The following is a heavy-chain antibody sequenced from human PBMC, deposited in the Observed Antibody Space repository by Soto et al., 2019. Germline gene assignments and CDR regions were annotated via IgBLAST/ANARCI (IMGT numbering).Heavy chain of an antibody. V-gene: IGHV3-23*01. CDR2: ISGSGGTT. J-gene: IGHJ4*02. D-gene: IGHD2-2*01. CDR3: AKGEVPATMRSPLDY. CDR1: GLTFSSYA. Sequence: EVQLLESGGGLVQPGRSLRLSCVASGLTFSSYAMTWVRQAPGKGLEWVSTISGSGGTTYYADSVKGRFTISRDNSKNTLYLQMNSLRAEDSALYYCAKGEVPATMRSPLDYWGQGTLVTVSS.